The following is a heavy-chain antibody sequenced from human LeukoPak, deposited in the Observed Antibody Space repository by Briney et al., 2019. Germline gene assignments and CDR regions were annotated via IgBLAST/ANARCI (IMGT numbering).Heavy chain of an antibody. Sequence: ASVKVSCKASGYTFTTYYIHWVRQAPGQGREWMGIINPSGGSPTYAQKFQGRVTMTRDMSTSTVYMELSSLRSEDTAVYYCAREGGSTIFGVVIKFFDYWGQGTLVTVSS. V-gene: IGHV1-46*01. D-gene: IGHD3-3*01. J-gene: IGHJ4*02. CDR2: INPSGGSP. CDR1: GYTFTTYY. CDR3: AREGGSTIFGVVIKFFDY.